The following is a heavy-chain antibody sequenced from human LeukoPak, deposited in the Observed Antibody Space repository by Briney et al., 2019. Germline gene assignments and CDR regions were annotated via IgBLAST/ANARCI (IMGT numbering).Heavy chain of an antibody. D-gene: IGHD6-13*01. CDR2: ISYDGSNK. V-gene: IGHV3-30*18. CDR1: GFTFSSYG. CDR3: AKMGIAAAGTGEDY. J-gene: IGHJ4*02. Sequence: GGSLRLSCAASGFTFSSYGMHWVRQAPGRGLEWVAVISYDGSNKYYADSVKGRFTISRDNSKNTLYLQMNSLRAEDTAVYYCAKMGIAAAGTGEDYWGQGTLVTVSS.